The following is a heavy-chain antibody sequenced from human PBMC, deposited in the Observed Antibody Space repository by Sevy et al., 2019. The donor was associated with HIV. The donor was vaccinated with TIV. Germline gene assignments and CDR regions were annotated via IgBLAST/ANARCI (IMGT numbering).Heavy chain of an antibody. D-gene: IGHD1-26*01. Sequence: SETLSLTCTVSGGSISSGGYYWSWIRQHPGKGLEWIGYIYYSGSTYYNPSLKSRVTISVDTSKNQFSLKLSSVTAADTAVYYCARGRSKDPFDYWGQGTLVTVSS. J-gene: IGHJ4*02. V-gene: IGHV4-31*03. CDR1: GGSISSGGYY. CDR3: ARGRSKDPFDY. CDR2: IYYSGST.